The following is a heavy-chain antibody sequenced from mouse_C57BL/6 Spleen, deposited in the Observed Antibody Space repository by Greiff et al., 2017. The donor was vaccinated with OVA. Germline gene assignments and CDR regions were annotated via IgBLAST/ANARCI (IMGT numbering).Heavy chain of an antibody. CDR1: GYTFTSYW. J-gene: IGHJ2*01. CDR2: IDPSDSYT. CDR3: ERGGFTTVVAKDFDY. Sequence: QVQLQQPGAELVKPGASVKLSCKASGYTFTSYWMQWVKQRPGQGLEWIGEIDPSDSYTNYHQKFKGKATLSVDTSSSTAYMQLSSLTCEDSAVYYWERGGFTTVVAKDFDYWGQGTTLTVSS. V-gene: IGHV1-50*01. D-gene: IGHD1-1*01.